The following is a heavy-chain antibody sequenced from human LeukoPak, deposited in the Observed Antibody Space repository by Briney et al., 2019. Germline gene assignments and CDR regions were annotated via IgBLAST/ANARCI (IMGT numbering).Heavy chain of an antibody. CDR3: ARNLLDY. Sequence: GGSLRLSCAASGFTVSTNYMSWVRQPPGKGLEWVSVIYSGGTTYYADSVKGRFTISRDNSKNTVYRQMNSLRAEDTAVYYGARNLLDYWGQGTLVTVSS. V-gene: IGHV3-53*01. CDR2: IYSGGTT. CDR1: GFTVSTNY. J-gene: IGHJ4*02.